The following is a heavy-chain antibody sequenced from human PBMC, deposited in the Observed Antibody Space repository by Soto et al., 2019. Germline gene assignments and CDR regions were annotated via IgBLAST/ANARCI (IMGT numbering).Heavy chain of an antibody. J-gene: IGHJ6*02. D-gene: IGHD3-22*01. Sequence: GGSLRLSCAASGFTFSSYWMSWVRQAPGKGLEWVANIKQDGSEKYYVDSVKGRFTISRDNAKNSLYLQMNSLRAEDTAVYYCARLVVVDPYYYYGMDVWGQGTTVTVSS. V-gene: IGHV3-7*05. CDR1: GFTFSSYW. CDR2: IKQDGSEK. CDR3: ARLVVVDPYYYYGMDV.